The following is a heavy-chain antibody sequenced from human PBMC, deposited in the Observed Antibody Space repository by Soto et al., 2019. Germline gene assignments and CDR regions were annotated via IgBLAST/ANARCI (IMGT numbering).Heavy chain of an antibody. Sequence: GGSLRLSCAASGFTFSSYAMSWVRQAPGKGLEWVSAISGSGGSTYYADSVKGRFTISRDNSKNTLYLQMNSLRAEDTAVYYCAKLTKYDFWSPYPPMDVWGQGTTVTVSS. CDR1: GFTFSSYA. V-gene: IGHV3-23*01. CDR2: ISGSGGST. J-gene: IGHJ6*02. CDR3: AKLTKYDFWSPYPPMDV. D-gene: IGHD3-3*01.